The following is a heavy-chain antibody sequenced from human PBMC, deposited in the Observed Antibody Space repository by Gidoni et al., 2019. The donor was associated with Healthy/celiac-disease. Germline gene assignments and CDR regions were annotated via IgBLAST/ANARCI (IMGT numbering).Heavy chain of an antibody. J-gene: IGHJ4*02. CDR3: ARGTIAAAGKDY. V-gene: IGHV3-21*01. Sequence: EVQLVESGGGLVKPGGSLRLSWAASGFTFSSYRMNWVRQAPGKGLECVTSISSSSSYIYYADSVKGRFTISRDNAKNSLYLQMNSLRAEDTAVYYCARGTIAAAGKDYWGQGTLVTVSS. CDR1: GFTFSSYR. CDR2: ISSSSSYI. D-gene: IGHD6-13*01.